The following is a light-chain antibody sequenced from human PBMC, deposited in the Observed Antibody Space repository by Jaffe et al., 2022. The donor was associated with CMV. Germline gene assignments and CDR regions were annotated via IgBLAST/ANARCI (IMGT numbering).Light chain of an antibody. Sequence: QSALTQPASVSGSPGQSITISCTGTSSDVGGYNYVSWYQQYPGKVPKLILYDVSNRPSGVSNRFFGSKSGNTASLIISGLQAEDEADYYCSSYASSSVVVFGGGTKVTVL. J-gene: IGLJ2*01. CDR1: SSDVGGYNY. CDR3: SSYASSSVVV. CDR2: DVS. V-gene: IGLV2-14*03.